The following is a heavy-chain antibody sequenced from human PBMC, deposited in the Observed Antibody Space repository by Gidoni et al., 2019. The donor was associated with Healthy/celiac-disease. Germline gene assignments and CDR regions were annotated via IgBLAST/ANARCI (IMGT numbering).Heavy chain of an antibody. Sequence: QVQLQESGPGLVKPSETLSLTCTVSGGSISSYYWSWIRQPPGKGLEWIGYIYYSGSTNYNPSLKSRVTISVDTSKNQFSLKLSSVTAADTAVYYCARQVVQGPERRFDPWGQGTLVTVSS. V-gene: IGHV4-59*08. CDR2: IYYSGST. CDR1: GGSISSYY. J-gene: IGHJ5*02. CDR3: ARQVVQGPERRFDP. D-gene: IGHD3-10*01.